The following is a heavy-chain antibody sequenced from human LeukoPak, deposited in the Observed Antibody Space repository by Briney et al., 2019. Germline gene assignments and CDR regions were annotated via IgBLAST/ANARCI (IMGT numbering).Heavy chain of an antibody. V-gene: IGHV4-34*01. CDR2: INHSGST. D-gene: IGHD2-8*01. CDR1: GGSFSGYY. Sequence: PSETLSLTCAVYGGSFSGYYWSWIRQPPGKGLEWIGEINHSGSTNYNPSLKSRVTISVDTSKNQFSLKLSSVTAADTAVYYCARLGYRGYFTHWGQGTLVTVSS. CDR3: ARLGYRGYFTH. J-gene: IGHJ4*02.